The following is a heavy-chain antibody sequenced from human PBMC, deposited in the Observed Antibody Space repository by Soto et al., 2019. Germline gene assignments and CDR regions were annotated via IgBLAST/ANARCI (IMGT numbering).Heavy chain of an antibody. CDR1: GYTFTSYG. J-gene: IGHJ5*02. Sequence: ASVKVSCKASGYTFTSYGISWVRQAPGQGLEWMGGIIPFFGTTNYAQKFQGRVTITADESTSTAYMELSSLRSEDTAVYYCARASTPTSTFDPWGQGTLVTVSS. V-gene: IGHV1-69*13. CDR3: ARASTPTSTFDP. D-gene: IGHD2-2*01. CDR2: IIPFFGTT.